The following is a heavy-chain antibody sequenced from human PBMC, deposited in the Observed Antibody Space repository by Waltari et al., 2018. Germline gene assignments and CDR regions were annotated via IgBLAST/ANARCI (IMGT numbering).Heavy chain of an antibody. CDR3: IGTTRDVDV. V-gene: IGHV4-59*01. Sequence: QVQLQESGQGLVKPSETLSLTCTVSGGPIRRYYWSWVRQPPGKGLEWIGYIYYTGSTNYDPSLESRVTLSLDVSKNQFSLKLRSVTAADTALYYCIGTTRDVDVWGQGTTVTVSS. D-gene: IGHD2-2*01. CDR2: IYYTGST. CDR1: GGPIRRYY. J-gene: IGHJ6*02.